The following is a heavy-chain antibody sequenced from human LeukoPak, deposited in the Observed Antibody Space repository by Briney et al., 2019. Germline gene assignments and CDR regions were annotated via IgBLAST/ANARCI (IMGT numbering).Heavy chain of an antibody. CDR2: IYHSGST. D-gene: IGHD3-10*01. V-gene: IGHV4-4*02. Sequence: SSESPSLTCAVPGGSISSSKWRRWVCLSAGDGLEWIGEIYHSGSTNYNPSLKSRVTISVDKSKNQFSLKLSSVTAADTAVYYCARELSMVRGVIMFYAFDIWGQGTMVTVSS. CDR3: ARELSMVRGVIMFYAFDI. CDR1: GGSISSSKW. J-gene: IGHJ3*02.